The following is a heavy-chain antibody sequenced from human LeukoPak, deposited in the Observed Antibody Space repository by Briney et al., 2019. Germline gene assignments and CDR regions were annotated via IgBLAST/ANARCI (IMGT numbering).Heavy chain of an antibody. CDR3: ARDIEAGGYYYGSGSYYPPPGY. Sequence: PGESLRLSCVASGFTFSSYAMSWVRQAPGKGLEWVAAISDSGGSTYYVDSVRGRFTISRDNSKNTLYLQMNSLRAEDTAIYSCARDIEAGGYYYGSGSYYPPPGYWGQGTLVTASS. V-gene: IGHV3-23*01. CDR1: GFTFSSYA. CDR2: ISDSGGST. D-gene: IGHD3-10*01. J-gene: IGHJ4*02.